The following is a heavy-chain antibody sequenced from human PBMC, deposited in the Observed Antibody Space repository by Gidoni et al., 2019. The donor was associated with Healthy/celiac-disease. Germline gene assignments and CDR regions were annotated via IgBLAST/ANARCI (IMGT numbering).Heavy chain of an antibody. D-gene: IGHD3-22*01. CDR1: GYSCTSYW. J-gene: IGHJ4*02. CDR3: ARREGDYYDSSKVDY. Sequence: EVQLVQSGAEVKKPGEALKISWKGAGYSCTSYWIGWVRQMPGKGLEWMGIIYPGDSDTRYSPSFQGQVTISADKSISTAYLQWSSLKASDTAMYYCARREGDYYDSSKVDYWGQGTLVTVSS. CDR2: IYPGDSDT. V-gene: IGHV5-51*01.